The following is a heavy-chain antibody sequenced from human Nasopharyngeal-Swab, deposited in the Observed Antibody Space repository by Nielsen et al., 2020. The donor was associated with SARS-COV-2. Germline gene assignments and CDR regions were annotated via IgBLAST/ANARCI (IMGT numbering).Heavy chain of an antibody. V-gene: IGHV1-69*04. J-gene: IGHJ6*02. CDR2: IITILGIA. CDR1: GGTFSSYA. Sequence: SVKVSCKASGGTFSSYAISWVRQAPGQGLEWRGRIITILGIANYAQKFQGRVTITADKSTSTAYMELSSLRSEDTAVYYCARSITMVRGSPPDYYGMDVWGQGTTVTVSS. D-gene: IGHD3-10*01. CDR3: ARSITMVRGSPPDYYGMDV.